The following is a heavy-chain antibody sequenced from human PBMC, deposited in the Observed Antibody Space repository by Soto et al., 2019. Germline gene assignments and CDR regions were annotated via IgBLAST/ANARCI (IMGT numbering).Heavy chain of an antibody. Sequence: SETLSLTCTVSGGSISSSSYYWGWIRQPPGKGLEWIGSIYYSGSTYYNPSLKSRVTISVDTSKNQFSLKLSSVTAADTAVYYGATYRSRWYVVYWGQGTLVTVSS. J-gene: IGHJ4*02. CDR3: ATYRSRWYVVY. CDR1: GGSISSSSYY. D-gene: IGHD6-13*01. CDR2: IYYSGST. V-gene: IGHV4-39*01.